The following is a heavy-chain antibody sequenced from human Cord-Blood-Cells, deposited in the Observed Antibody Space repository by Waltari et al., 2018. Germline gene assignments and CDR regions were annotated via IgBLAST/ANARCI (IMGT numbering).Heavy chain of an antibody. CDR2: IKQDGSEK. V-gene: IGHV3-7*01. D-gene: IGHD1-26*01. Sequence: EVQLVESGGGLVQPGGSLRLSCAASGFTFSSYWTSWVRQAPGKGLEWVANIKQDGSEKYYVDSVKGRFTISRDNAKNSLYLQMNSLRAEDTAVYYCARDIGRVDIDYWGQGTLVTVSS. CDR3: ARDIGRVDIDY. J-gene: IGHJ4*02. CDR1: GFTFSSYW.